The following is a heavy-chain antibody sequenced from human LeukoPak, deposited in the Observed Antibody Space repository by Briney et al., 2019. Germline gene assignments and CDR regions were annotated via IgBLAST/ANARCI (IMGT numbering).Heavy chain of an antibody. CDR2: ISGTGNNK. V-gene: IGHV3-21*05. CDR3: ARDRGSRVANQGAFDI. J-gene: IGHJ3*02. CDR1: GFTFSSYA. Sequence: GGSLRLSCAASGFTFSSYAMNWVRQTPGRGLEWVSYISGTGNNKYYTDSVKGRFTISRNSAENSLDLQMNSLRAEDTAVYYCARDRGSRVANQGAFDIWGRGTMVTVSS. D-gene: IGHD1-14*01.